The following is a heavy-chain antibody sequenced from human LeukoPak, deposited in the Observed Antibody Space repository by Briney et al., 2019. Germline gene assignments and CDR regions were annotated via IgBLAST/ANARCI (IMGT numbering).Heavy chain of an antibody. CDR3: ARDSQLGKDMDY. CDR1: GFTFSSYA. V-gene: IGHV3-30*04. Sequence: RTGGSLRLSCAASGFTFSSYAMHWVRQAPGKGLEWVAVISYDGSNKYYADSVKGRFTISRDNSKNTLYLQMNSLRAEDTAVYYCARDSQLGKDMDYWGQGTLDTVSS. CDR2: ISYDGSNK. D-gene: IGHD1-1*01. J-gene: IGHJ4*02.